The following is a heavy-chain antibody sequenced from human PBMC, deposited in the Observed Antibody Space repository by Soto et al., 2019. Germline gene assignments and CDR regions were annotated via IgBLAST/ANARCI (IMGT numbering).Heavy chain of an antibody. D-gene: IGHD5-18*01. Sequence: QVQLVESGGGVVRPGRSLRLACEASGFSFSTYGMHWVRQAPGKGLQWVAVIWYDGTNAYYADSVKGRFTISRDSSKDTLYLEMNNLRAEDTAVYYCARVEAPLIHSDHYYYGMDVWGQGTTVTV. CDR2: IWYDGTNA. CDR1: GFSFSTYG. CDR3: ARVEAPLIHSDHYYYGMDV. J-gene: IGHJ6*02. V-gene: IGHV3-33*01.